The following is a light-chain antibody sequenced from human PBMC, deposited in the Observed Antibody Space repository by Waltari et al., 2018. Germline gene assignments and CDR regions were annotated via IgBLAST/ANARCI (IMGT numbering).Light chain of an antibody. J-gene: IGLJ2*01. CDR3: SAWDDSLNGLV. V-gene: IGLV1-36*01. CDR2: FDD. CDR1: SSNIGSNA. Sequence: QSVLTQPPSVSEAPRQRVTISCSGRSSNIGSNAVNWYQQFPGKAPKLLIYFDDRLPSGVSDRFSGSRSGTSASLDISGLQSEDEAEYYCSAWDDSLNGLVFGGGTKLTVL.